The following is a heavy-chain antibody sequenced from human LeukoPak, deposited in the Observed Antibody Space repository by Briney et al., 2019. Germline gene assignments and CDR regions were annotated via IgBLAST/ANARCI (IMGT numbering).Heavy chain of an antibody. CDR3: AGLGYDSSGYYLDY. CDR1: GFTFSNYA. D-gene: IGHD3-22*01. CDR2: ISGSGGST. J-gene: IGHJ4*02. V-gene: IGHV3-23*01. Sequence: GGSLRLSCAASGFTFSNYAMSWVRQAPGKGLEWVSAISGSGGSTYYADSVKGRFTISRDNSKNTLYLQMNSLRAEDTAVYYCAGLGYDSSGYYLDYWGQGTLVTVSS.